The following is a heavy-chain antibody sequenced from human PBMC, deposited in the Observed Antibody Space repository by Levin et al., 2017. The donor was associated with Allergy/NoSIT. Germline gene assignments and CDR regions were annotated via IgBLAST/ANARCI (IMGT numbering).Heavy chain of an antibody. CDR2: ISGSGGST. J-gene: IGHJ4*02. CDR1: GFTFSSYA. Sequence: PGGSLRLSCAASGFTFSSYAMSWVRQAPGKGLEWVSAISGSGGSTYYADSVKGRFTISRDNSKNTLYLQMNSLRAEDTAVYYCANKVPTKDHCSGGSCYSEVVDYWGQGTLVTVSS. V-gene: IGHV3-23*01. D-gene: IGHD2-15*01. CDR3: ANKVPTKDHCSGGSCYSEVVDY.